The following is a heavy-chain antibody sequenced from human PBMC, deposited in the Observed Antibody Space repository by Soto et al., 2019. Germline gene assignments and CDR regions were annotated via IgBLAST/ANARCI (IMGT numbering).Heavy chain of an antibody. Sequence: EVQLLESGGGLVQPGGSLRLSCAASGFGFSNYAMNWVRQAPGQGLEWVSAISGSGSGDGTYYVDSVKGRFTFSRDSCKNTLFLQMSSLRAAVTAVYYCAKGLSGRYYTLFEYWGQGVLVTVSS. J-gene: IGHJ4*02. V-gene: IGHV3-23*01. CDR3: AKGLSGRYYTLFEY. CDR1: GFGFSNYA. CDR2: ISGSGSGDGT. D-gene: IGHD3-10*01.